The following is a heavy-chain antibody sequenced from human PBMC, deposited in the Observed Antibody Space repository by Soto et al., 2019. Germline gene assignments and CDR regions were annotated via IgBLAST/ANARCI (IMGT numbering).Heavy chain of an antibody. J-gene: IGHJ6*02. CDR3: ATLEKAYYYYYGMDV. Sequence: QVQLVQSGAEVKKPGSSVKVSCKASGGTFSSYTISWVRQAPGQGLEWMGRIIPILGIANYAQKFQSRVTITADKSTSTAYMELSSLRSEDTAVYYCATLEKAYYYYYGMDVWGQGTTVTVSS. CDR1: GGTFSSYT. CDR2: IIPILGIA. V-gene: IGHV1-69*02.